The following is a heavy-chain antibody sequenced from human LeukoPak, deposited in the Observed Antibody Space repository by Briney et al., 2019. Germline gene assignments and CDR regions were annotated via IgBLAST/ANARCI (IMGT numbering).Heavy chain of an antibody. J-gene: IGHJ5*02. CDR1: GYSISSGYY. CDR3: ARGPLDILTGYYRRNWFDP. CDR2: IYHSGST. D-gene: IGHD3-9*01. V-gene: IGHV4-38-2*02. Sequence: SETLSLTCTVSGYSISSGYYWGWIRQPPGEGLEWIGSIYHSGSTYYNPSLKSRVTISVDTSKNQFSLKLSSVTAADTAVYYCARGPLDILTGYYRRNWFDPWGQGTLVTVSS.